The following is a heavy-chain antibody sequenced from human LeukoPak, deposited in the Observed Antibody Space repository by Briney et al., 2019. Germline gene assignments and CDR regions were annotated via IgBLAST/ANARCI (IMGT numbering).Heavy chain of an antibody. CDR2: ISVSGSQT. J-gene: IGHJ4*02. D-gene: IGHD1-14*01. CDR1: GFTFSAYA. Sequence: GGSLRLSCVASGFTFSAYAVGWVRRAPGMGLEWVSSISVSGSQTDYADSVKGRFTISRDNSKNTFYLQMNSLRAEDTAVYYCGKGTPPPVYGRPGTLVTVSS. V-gene: IGHV3-23*01. CDR3: GKGTPPPVY.